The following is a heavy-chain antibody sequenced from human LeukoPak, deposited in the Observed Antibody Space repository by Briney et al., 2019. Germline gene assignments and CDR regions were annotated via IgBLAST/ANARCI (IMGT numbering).Heavy chain of an antibody. V-gene: IGHV4-31*03. Sequence: SETLSLTCTVSGGSISSGGYYWSWIRQHPGKGLEWIGYINIGGSTYYNPSLKSRLTISQDTSKNQFSLKLSSVTAADTAAYYCARPAVGGTTHFDYWGQGTLVTVSS. J-gene: IGHJ4*02. CDR1: GGSISSGGYY. D-gene: IGHD1-26*01. CDR3: ARPAVGGTTHFDY. CDR2: INIGGST.